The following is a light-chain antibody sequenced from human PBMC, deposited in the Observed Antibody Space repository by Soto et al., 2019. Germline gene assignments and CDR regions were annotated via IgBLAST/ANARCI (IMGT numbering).Light chain of an antibody. CDR3: QSYDSSLGGNYV. CDR2: GST. Sequence: QSVLGAAALSVWGPRAEGHHLLHWSSSNIGAGYDAHWFQQVPGTAPKLLIFGSTNRPSGVPDRFSGYKSGTSASLAITGLQAEEEADYCCQSYDSSLGGNYVFGTGTKVTVL. J-gene: IGLJ1*01. CDR1: SSNIGAGYD. V-gene: IGLV1-40*01.